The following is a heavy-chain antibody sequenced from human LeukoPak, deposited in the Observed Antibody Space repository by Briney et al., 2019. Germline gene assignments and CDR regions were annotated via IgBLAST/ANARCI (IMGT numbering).Heavy chain of an antibody. CDR2: ISGSGT. J-gene: IGHJ3*02. D-gene: IGHD4-17*01. V-gene: IGHV3-23*01. CDR1: GFTFTSYA. Sequence: GGSLRLSCATSGFTFTSYAMIWVRQAPERGLQWVSGISGSGTYYADFAKGRFTISRDNSKNTLYLQMNSLRAEDTATYYCARDPNGDYIGAFDMWGQGTMVTVS. CDR3: ARDPNGDYIGAFDM.